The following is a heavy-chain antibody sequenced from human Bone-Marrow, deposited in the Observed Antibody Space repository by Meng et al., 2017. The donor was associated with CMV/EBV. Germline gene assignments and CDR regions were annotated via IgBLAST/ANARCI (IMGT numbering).Heavy chain of an antibody. V-gene: IGHV3-53*01. Sequence: GGSLRLSCTASGFTFDDYALHWVRQAPGKGLEWVSVIYSGGSTYYADSVKGRFTISRDNSKNTLYLQMNSLRAEDTAVYYCARDLRLYSGSYPHNYYYYGMDVWGQGTTVTVSS. J-gene: IGHJ6*02. CDR2: IYSGGST. CDR1: GFTFDDYA. CDR3: ARDLRLYSGSYPHNYYYYGMDV. D-gene: IGHD1-26*01.